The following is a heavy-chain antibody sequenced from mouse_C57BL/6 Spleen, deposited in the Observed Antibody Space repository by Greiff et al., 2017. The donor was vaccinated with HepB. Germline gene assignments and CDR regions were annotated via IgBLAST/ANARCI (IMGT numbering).Heavy chain of an antibody. J-gene: IGHJ4*01. V-gene: IGHV1-76*01. CDR1: GYTFTDYY. CDR2: IYPGSGNT. CDR3: AREDSNYAYYAMDY. D-gene: IGHD2-5*01. Sequence: QVQLQQSGAELVRPGASVKLSCKASGYTFTDYYINWVKQRPGQGLEWIARIYPGSGNTYYNEKFKGKATLTAEKSSSTAYMQLSSLTSEDSAVYFCAREDSNYAYYAMDYWGQGTSVTVSS.